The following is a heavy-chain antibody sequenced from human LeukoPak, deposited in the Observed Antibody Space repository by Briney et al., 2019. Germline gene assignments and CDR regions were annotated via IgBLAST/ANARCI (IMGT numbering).Heavy chain of an antibody. CDR2: IYYSGST. D-gene: IGHD3-22*01. V-gene: IGHV4-59*01. Sequence: PSETLCLTCTVSGGSISTYYWNWVRQPPGKGLEWIAYIYYSGSTNYNPSLKSRVTISVDTSSDQYSLKLSSVTAADTAVYYCARGRSPYDSSAAFDIWGQGTMVTVSS. CDR3: ARGRSPYDSSAAFDI. CDR1: GGSISTYY. J-gene: IGHJ3*02.